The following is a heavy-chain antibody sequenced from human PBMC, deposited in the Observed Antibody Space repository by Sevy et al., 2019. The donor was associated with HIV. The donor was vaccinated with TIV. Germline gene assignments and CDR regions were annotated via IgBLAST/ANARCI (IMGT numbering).Heavy chain of an antibody. D-gene: IGHD3-16*01. J-gene: IGHJ4*02. Sequence: GGSLRLSCAASGFTFSSYGMHWVRQAPGKGLEWVVVISYDGSNKYYADSVKGRFTISRDNSKNTLYLQMNSLRAEDTAVYYCAKDQGGYFDYWGQGTLVTVSS. CDR2: ISYDGSNK. CDR3: AKDQGGYFDY. V-gene: IGHV3-30*18. CDR1: GFTFSSYG.